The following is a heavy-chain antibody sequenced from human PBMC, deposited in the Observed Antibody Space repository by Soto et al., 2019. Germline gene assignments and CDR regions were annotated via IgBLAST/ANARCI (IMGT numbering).Heavy chain of an antibody. D-gene: IGHD3-10*01. CDR3: TRGSLMVRGSGAFDI. CDR1: GFTVSSNY. CDR2: VYGGGET. J-gene: IGHJ3*02. V-gene: IGHV3-66*01. Sequence: EVQLVESGGGLVQPGGSLRLSCVASGFTVSSNYMSWVRQAPGKRLEWVSVVYGGGETFYADSVKGRFIISRDNSKNTLYLQMNSLRAEDTAVYYCTRGSLMVRGSGAFDIWGQGTMVTVSS.